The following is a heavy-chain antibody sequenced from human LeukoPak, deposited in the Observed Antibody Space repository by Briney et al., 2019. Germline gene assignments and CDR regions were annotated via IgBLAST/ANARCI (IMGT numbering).Heavy chain of an antibody. J-gene: IGHJ5*02. CDR1: GYTFTSYG. CDR3: ARARITMIVVALPPRTSWFDP. CDR2: ISAYIGNT. D-gene: IGHD3-22*01. Sequence: ASVKVSCKASGYTFTSYGISWVRQAPGQGLEWMGWISAYIGNTNYAQKLQGRVTMTTDTSTSTAYMELRSLRSDDTAVYYCARARITMIVVALPPRTSWFDPWGQGTLVTVSS. V-gene: IGHV1-18*01.